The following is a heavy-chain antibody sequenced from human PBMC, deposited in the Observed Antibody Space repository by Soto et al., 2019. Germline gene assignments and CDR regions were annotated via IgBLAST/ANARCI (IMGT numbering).Heavy chain of an antibody. D-gene: IGHD6-13*01. J-gene: IGHJ4*02. CDR2: TYYRSKWYN. V-gene: IGHV6-1*01. CDR1: GDSVSSNSAA. CDR3: ARDPMSGAAAGTFDY. Sequence: PSQTLSLPCAISGDSVSSNSAAWNWIRQSPSRGLEWLGRTYYRSKWYNDYAVSVKSRITINPDTSKNQFSLKLSSVTAADTAVYYCARDPMSGAAAGTFDYWGQGTLVTVSS.